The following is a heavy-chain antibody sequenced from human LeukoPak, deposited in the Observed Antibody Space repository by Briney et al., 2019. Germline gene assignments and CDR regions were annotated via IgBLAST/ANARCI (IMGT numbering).Heavy chain of an antibody. Sequence: GGSLRLSCAASGFTFSNAWMNWVRQAPGKGLEWVGRIKSKSDGGTTDYAAPVKGRFTISRDDSKNTLFLQMNSLKTEDTAVYYCTTDRGLYDSSGYYYFATDIWGQGTMVTVSS. CDR3: TTDRGLYDSSGYYYFATDI. CDR2: IKSKSDGGTT. J-gene: IGHJ3*02. V-gene: IGHV3-15*01. D-gene: IGHD3-22*01. CDR1: GFTFSNAW.